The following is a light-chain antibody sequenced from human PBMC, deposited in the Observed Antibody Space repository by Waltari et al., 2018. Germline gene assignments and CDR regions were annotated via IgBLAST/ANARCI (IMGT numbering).Light chain of an antibody. V-gene: IGLV2-14*01. J-gene: IGLJ3*02. CDR2: DVS. Sequence: QSALTQPASVSGSPGQSITISCTGTSSDVGGYNYVSWYQQHPGKAPKLLIFDVSNRPAGASNRSSAYTSSNASSLTISGLDAEDESDYYCCSFTSGSTWVFGGGTKLTVL. CDR3: CSFTSGSTWV. CDR1: SSDVGGYNY.